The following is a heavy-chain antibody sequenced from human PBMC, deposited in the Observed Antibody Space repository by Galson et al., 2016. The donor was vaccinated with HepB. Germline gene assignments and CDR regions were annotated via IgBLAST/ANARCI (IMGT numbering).Heavy chain of an antibody. J-gene: IGHJ3*02. Sequence: SLRLSCAASGFTFSRYDMHWVRHVTGKGLEWVSAIGTAGDTYYPGSVKGRFTISRENANKLFLQMNSPTTEDTAIYFCAKDRLSGHGDYSWGIFDIWGRGTEVTVSS. CDR3: AKDRLSGHGDYSWGIFDI. D-gene: IGHD4-17*01. V-gene: IGHV3-13*01. CDR1: GFTFSRYD. CDR2: IGTAGDT.